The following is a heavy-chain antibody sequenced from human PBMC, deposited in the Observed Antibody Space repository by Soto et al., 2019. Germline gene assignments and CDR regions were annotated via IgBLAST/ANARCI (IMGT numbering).Heavy chain of an antibody. J-gene: IGHJ4*02. V-gene: IGHV3-64D*06. Sequence: EVQLVESGGGLVQPGGSLRLSCSASGFTFSSYAMHWVRQAPGKGLEYVSAINNNGGTTYYADSVKSRFSISRDNSKTTLNLAISRLRAEDEAVDYCVKGYYVDYCGQGTLVTVSS. D-gene: IGHD2-2*01. CDR2: INNNGGTT. CDR1: GFTFSSYA. CDR3: VKGYYVDY.